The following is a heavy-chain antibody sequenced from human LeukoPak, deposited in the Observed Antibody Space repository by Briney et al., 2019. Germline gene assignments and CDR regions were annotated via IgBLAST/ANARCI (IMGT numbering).Heavy chain of an antibody. J-gene: IGHJ3*02. D-gene: IGHD4-17*01. CDR2: IYYSGTT. CDR1: GGSLSSVSYY. Sequence: SETLSLTCTVSGGSLSSVSYYWSWVRQPPGRGREWIRYIYYSGTTNYNPSLKSRVTILVDTSKNQFSLKLSSVTAADTAVYYCARAAERDYGDPDAFDIWGQGTMVTVSS. CDR3: ARAAERDYGDPDAFDI. V-gene: IGHV4-61*01.